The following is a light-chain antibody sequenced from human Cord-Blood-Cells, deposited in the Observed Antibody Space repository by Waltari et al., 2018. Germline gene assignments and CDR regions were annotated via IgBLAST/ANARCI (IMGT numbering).Light chain of an antibody. Sequence: EIVLTQSPGTLSLSPGERAPLSCRGGQGVSSSYLSWYQQKPGQAPRLLIYGASSRATCIPDRFSGNGSGTDFTLTIIRLEPEDLAVDYCQQYGSSLGTVGQGTKVEIK. CDR3: QQYGSSLGT. CDR2: GAS. J-gene: IGKJ1*01. CDR1: QGVSSSY. V-gene: IGKV3-20*01.